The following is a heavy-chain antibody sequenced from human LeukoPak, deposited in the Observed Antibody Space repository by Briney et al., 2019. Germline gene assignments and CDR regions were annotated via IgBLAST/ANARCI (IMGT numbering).Heavy chain of an antibody. J-gene: IGHJ4*02. CDR2: INHSGST. CDR1: GGSFSGYY. V-gene: IGHV4-34*01. Sequence: PSETLFLTCAVYGGSFSGYYWSWIRQPPGKGLEWIGEINHSGSTNYNPSLKSRVTISVDTSKNQFSLKLSSVTAADTAVYYCARGLGPIFGVVIEDSGLYYFDYWGQGTLVTVSS. CDR3: ARGLGPIFGVVIEDSGLYYFDY. D-gene: IGHD3-3*01.